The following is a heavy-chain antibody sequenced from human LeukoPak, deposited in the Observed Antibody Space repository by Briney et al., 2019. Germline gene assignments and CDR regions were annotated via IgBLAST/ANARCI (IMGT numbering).Heavy chain of an antibody. D-gene: IGHD2-15*01. Sequence: GGSLRLSCAASGFTFSSYAMRWVRQAPGKGLEWVSAISGSVGSTYYADSVKGRFTISRDNSKNTLYLQMNSLTAEDTAVYYCAKARRVVDHFDYWGQGTLVTVSS. J-gene: IGHJ4*02. CDR3: AKARRVVDHFDY. V-gene: IGHV3-23*01. CDR1: GFTFSSYA. CDR2: ISGSVGST.